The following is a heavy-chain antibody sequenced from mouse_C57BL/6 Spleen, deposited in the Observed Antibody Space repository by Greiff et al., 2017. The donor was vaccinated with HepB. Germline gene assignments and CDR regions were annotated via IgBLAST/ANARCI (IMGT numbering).Heavy chain of an antibody. J-gene: IGHJ1*03. Sequence: QVQLKQPGAELVMPGASVKLSCKASGYTFTSYWMHWVKQRPGQGLEWIGEIDPSDSYTNYNQKFKGKSTLTVDKSSSTAYMQLSSLTSEDSAVYYCVGHYGSSYGYFDVWGTGTTVTVSS. CDR2: IDPSDSYT. D-gene: IGHD1-1*01. CDR1: GYTFTSYW. CDR3: VGHYGSSYGYFDV. V-gene: IGHV1-69*01.